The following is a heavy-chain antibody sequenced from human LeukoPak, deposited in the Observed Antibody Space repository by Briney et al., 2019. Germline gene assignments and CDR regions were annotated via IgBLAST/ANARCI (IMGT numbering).Heavy chain of an antibody. CDR3: AKASAMIVVVSKHFDY. Sequence: PGGSLRLSCAASGFTFSSYAMSWVRQAPGKGLEWVSAISGSGGSTYYADSVKGRFTISRDNSKNTLYLQMNSLRAEKTAVYYCAKASAMIVVVSKHFDYWGQGTLVTVSS. CDR2: ISGSGGST. V-gene: IGHV3-23*01. D-gene: IGHD3-22*01. CDR1: GFTFSSYA. J-gene: IGHJ4*02.